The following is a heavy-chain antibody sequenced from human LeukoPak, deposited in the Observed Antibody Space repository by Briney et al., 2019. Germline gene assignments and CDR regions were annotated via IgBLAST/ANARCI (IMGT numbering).Heavy chain of an antibody. CDR2: FYSGGST. CDR3: AREVNYYYDY. Sequence: PGGSLRLSCAASGFTVSSNYMSWVRQAPGKGLEWVSVFYSGGSTYYADSVKGRFTISRDNSKNTLYLQMNSLRAEDTAVYYCAREVNYYYDYWGQGTLVTVSS. CDR1: GFTVSSNY. V-gene: IGHV3-53*01. D-gene: IGHD3-22*01. J-gene: IGHJ4*02.